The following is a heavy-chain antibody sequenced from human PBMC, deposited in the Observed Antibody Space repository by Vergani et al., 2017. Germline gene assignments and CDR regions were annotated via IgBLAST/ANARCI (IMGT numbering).Heavy chain of an antibody. CDR3: AKGGFTVTTGNWFDP. Sequence: EVQLVESGGGLVQPGRSLILSCAASGFTFDDYAMHWVRQAPGKGLEWVSGISWNSGRIGYADSVKGRFTISRDNAKNSLYLQMNSLRAEDTALYYCAKGGFTVTTGNWFDPWGQGTLVIVSS. J-gene: IGHJ5*02. V-gene: IGHV3-9*01. CDR2: ISWNSGRI. D-gene: IGHD4-17*01. CDR1: GFTFDDYA.